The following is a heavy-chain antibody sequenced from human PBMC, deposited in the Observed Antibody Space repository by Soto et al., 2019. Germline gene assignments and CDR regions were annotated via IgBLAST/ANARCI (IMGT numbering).Heavy chain of an antibody. CDR2: INAGNGNT. J-gene: IGHJ4*02. CDR1: GYTFTSYA. V-gene: IGHV1-3*01. Sequence: QVPLVQSGAEVKKPGASVKVSCKASGYTFTSYAMHWVRQAPGQRLEWMGWINAGNGNTKYSQKFQGRVTITRDTSASTADMELSSLRSEDTAVYYCARGVGSGLSDYWGQGTLVTVSS. D-gene: IGHD1-26*01. CDR3: ARGVGSGLSDY.